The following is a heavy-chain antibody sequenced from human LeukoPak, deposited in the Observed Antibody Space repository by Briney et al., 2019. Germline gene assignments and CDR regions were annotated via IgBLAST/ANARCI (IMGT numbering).Heavy chain of an antibody. CDR2: IYSGGST. J-gene: IGHJ3*02. D-gene: IGHD4-23*01. CDR3: ARDQVVTPPYDAFDI. V-gene: IGHV3-66*01. CDR1: GFTVSSNY. Sequence: GGSLRLSCAASGFTVSSNYMSWVRQAPGKGLEWVSVIYSGGSTYYADSVKGRFTISRDNSKNTLYLQMNSLRAEDTAVYYCARDQVVTPPYDAFDIWGQGTMVTVSS.